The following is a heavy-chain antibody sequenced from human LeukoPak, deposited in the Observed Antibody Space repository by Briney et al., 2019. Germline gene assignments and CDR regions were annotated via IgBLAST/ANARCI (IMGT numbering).Heavy chain of an antibody. CDR1: GYTFTSYA. J-gene: IGHJ4*02. Sequence: ASVKVSCKASGYTFTSYAMNWVRQATGQGLEWMGWMNPNSGNTGYAQKFQGRVTITRSTSISTAYMELSSLRSEDTAVYYCARGPIAAALFDYWGQGTLVTVSS. V-gene: IGHV1-8*03. CDR3: ARGPIAAALFDY. CDR2: MNPNSGNT. D-gene: IGHD6-13*01.